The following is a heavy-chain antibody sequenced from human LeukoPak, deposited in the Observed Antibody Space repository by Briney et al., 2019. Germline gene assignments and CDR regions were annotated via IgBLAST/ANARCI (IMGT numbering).Heavy chain of an antibody. CDR2: LHRSDST. CDR3: ARIYGDGYPLDS. CDR1: GFPVSSNY. Sequence: GGSLRLSCAASGFPVSSNYMSWVRQAPGKGLEWVSVLHRSDSTYYTDSVKGRFTISRDNSKNTLYLQMTSLSAEDTAVYYCARIYGDGYPLDSWGQGTLVTVSS. D-gene: IGHD4/OR15-4a*01. V-gene: IGHV3-53*01. J-gene: IGHJ4*02.